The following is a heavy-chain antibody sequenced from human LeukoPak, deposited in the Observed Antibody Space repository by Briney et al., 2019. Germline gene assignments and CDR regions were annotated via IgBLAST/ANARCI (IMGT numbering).Heavy chain of an antibody. V-gene: IGHV3-7*03. CDR3: ATPLDYYDTSGYHQGGD. D-gene: IGHD3-22*01. CDR1: GFTFSSYW. J-gene: IGHJ4*02. CDR2: IKQDGSKK. Sequence: GGSLRLSCAASGFTFSSYWMTWVRQAPGKGLEWVANIKQDGSKKNYVDSVKGRFTISRDNAKNSLYLQMNSLRAEDTAVYYCATPLDYYDTSGYHQGGDWGQGALVTVSS.